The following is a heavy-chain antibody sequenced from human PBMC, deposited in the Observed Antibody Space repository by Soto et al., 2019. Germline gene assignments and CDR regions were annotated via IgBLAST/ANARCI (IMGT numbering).Heavy chain of an antibody. J-gene: IGHJ4*02. CDR2: VSPNGQGI. V-gene: IGHV3-23*01. D-gene: IGHD3-10*01. CDR3: AKDRDYPRDYFHY. CDR1: GFTLSYYG. Sequence: SGGSLRLSCAASGFTLSYYGMSWVRQAPGKGLEWVSAVSPNGQGIYYADSVRGRFTISRDISKNTVFLHMDSLRAEDTAVYYCAKDRDYPRDYFHYWGQGXLVTVYS.